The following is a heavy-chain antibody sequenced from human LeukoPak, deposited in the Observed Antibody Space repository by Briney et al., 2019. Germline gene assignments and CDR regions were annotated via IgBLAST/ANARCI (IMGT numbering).Heavy chain of an antibody. D-gene: IGHD6-6*01. CDR3: ARDALYSSSSAVWFDP. Sequence: GGSLRLSCAASGFTFSDYYMSWIRQAPGKGLEWVSYISSSGGTIYYADSVKGRFTISRDNAKNSLYLQMNSLRAEDTAVYYCARDALYSSSSAVWFDPWGQGTLVTVSS. CDR2: ISSSGGTI. CDR1: GFTFSDYY. J-gene: IGHJ5*02. V-gene: IGHV3-11*01.